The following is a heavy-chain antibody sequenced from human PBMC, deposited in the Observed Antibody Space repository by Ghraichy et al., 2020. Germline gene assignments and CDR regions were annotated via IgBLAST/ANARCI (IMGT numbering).Heavy chain of an antibody. J-gene: IGHJ4*02. D-gene: IGHD5/OR15-5a*01. CDR3: IKDKPFSVSKYIDH. CDR2: IRSKVSGGTT. CDR1: GLTFVDAG. Sequence: GGSLRLSCATSGLTFVDAGMSWVRQAPGRGLEWVGHIRSKVSGGTTDYAAPLKCRFTISRDDSREMVFLQMNRLKTEDTAVYYCIKDKPFSVSKYIDHWGQGSVVTVAS. V-gene: IGHV3-15*01.